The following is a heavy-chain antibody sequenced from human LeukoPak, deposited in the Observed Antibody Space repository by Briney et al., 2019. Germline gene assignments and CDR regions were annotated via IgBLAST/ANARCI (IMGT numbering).Heavy chain of an antibody. J-gene: IGHJ4*02. V-gene: IGHV3-30*03. CDR2: ISYDGSHI. CDR3: ARDRSNSWTFDY. D-gene: IGHD6-13*01. CDR1: GFTVSGYG. Sequence: GGSLRLSCAASGFTVSGYGMHWVRQAPGKGLEWMAVISYDGSHIYYADPVKGRFTISRDSSKNTLYLQMNSLRTDDTAVYYCARDRSNSWTFDYWGQGTLVTVSS.